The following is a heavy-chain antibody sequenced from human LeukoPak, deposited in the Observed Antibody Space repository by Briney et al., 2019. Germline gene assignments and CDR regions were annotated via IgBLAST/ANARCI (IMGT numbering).Heavy chain of an antibody. CDR1: GFTFSSYG. J-gene: IGHJ6*04. V-gene: IGHV3-30*18. CDR2: ISYDGSNK. D-gene: IGHD2-15*01. CDR3: AKDFLTDIVVVVAATSYGMDV. Sequence: GGSLRLSCAASGFTFSSYGMHWVRQAPGKGLEWVAVISYDGSNKYYADSVKGRSTISRDNSKNTLYLQMNSLRAEDTAVYYCAKDFLTDIVVVVAATSYGMDVWGKGTTVTVSS.